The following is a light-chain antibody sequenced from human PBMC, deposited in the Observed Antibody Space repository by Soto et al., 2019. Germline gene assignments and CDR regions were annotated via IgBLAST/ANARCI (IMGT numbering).Light chain of an antibody. CDR2: AAF. V-gene: IGKV3-20*01. Sequence: EIVLTQSPGTLSLSPGERATLSCRASEFLSSSYLVWYQQKPGQAPRLLIYAAFRRATGIPDRFSGSGSATEYTLTINTLEPEDFAVYYCQQQGTFGQGIKLEIK. J-gene: IGKJ2*01. CDR1: EFLSSSY. CDR3: QQQGT.